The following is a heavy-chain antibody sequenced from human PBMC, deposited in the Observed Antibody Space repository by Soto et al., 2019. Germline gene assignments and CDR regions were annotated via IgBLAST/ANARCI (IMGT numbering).Heavy chain of an antibody. Sequence: SGGSLRLSCSASGFTFSSYAMHWVRQAPGKGLEYVSAISSNGGSTYYADSVKGRFTISRDNSKNTLYLQMSSLRAEDTAVYYCHGAPSSGYLSGGYDAFDIWGQGTMVTVSS. V-gene: IGHV3-64D*06. CDR2: ISSNGGST. CDR3: HGAPSSGYLSGGYDAFDI. CDR1: GFTFSSYA. D-gene: IGHD3-22*01. J-gene: IGHJ3*02.